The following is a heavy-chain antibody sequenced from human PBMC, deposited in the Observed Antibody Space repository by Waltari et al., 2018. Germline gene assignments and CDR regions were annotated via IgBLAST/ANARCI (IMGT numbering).Heavy chain of an antibody. D-gene: IGHD4-4*01. V-gene: IGHV3-23*01. CDR3: ARHLYSIDYLELAN. CDR2: ISDSGVIT. CDR1: GFNFISYA. J-gene: IGHJ4*02. Sequence: ELHLLESGGGLAQPGGSLRLSCAASGFNFISYAMSWVRQAPGKGLEWVSGISDSGVITKYADSVKGRFTVSRDNSKSTLFLHLNSLRAEDTAVYYCARHLYSIDYLELANWGQGTLVTVSS.